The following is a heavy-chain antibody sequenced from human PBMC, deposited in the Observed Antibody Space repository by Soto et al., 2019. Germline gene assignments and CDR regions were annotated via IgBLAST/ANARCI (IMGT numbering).Heavy chain of an antibody. CDR1: GDSITFSSYY. CDR2: LYGST. Sequence: QLQLQESGPGLVKPSETLSLTCTVSGDSITFSSYYWGWIRQPPGKGLEWIGSLYGSTYYNPSLKSRVTMSVDTSKNPFSLKFSSVTAADTAVYYCARRHYYDSGGPWGQGALVTVSS. V-gene: IGHV4-39*01. CDR3: ARRHYYDSGGP. D-gene: IGHD3-22*01. J-gene: IGHJ5*02.